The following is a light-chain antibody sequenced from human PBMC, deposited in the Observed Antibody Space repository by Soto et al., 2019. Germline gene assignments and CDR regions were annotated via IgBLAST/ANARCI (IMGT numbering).Light chain of an antibody. V-gene: IGKV1-12*02. CDR1: QGISNW. CDR3: QQANSFPWT. J-gene: IGKJ1*01. CDR2: AAS. Sequence: DIQLTQSPSSVSASVGDRVTVTCRASQGISNWLAWYQQKPGKAPKLLISAASSLQSGVPSRFSGRGSGTDFTLIISSLQPEDFATYYCQQANSFPWTFGQGTKVEIK.